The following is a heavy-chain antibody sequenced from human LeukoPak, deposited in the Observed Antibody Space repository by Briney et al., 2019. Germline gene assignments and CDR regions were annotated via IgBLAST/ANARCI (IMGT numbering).Heavy chain of an antibody. J-gene: IGHJ4*02. CDR3: TRVHGSGSFSVY. CDR1: GFTFGDYA. V-gene: IGHV3-49*04. D-gene: IGHD3-10*01. CDR2: IRSKAYGGTT. Sequence: GSLRLSCTASGFTFGDYAMSWVRQAPGKGLEWVGLIRSKAYGGTTEYAASVKGRFTISRDDSKSIAYLQMNSLKTEDTAVYYCTRVHGSGSFSVYWGQGTLVTVSS.